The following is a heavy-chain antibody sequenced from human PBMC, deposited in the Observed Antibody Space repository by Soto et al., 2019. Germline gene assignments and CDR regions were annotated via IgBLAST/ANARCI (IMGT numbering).Heavy chain of an antibody. CDR1: GGSISSYY. Sequence: SETLSLTCTVSGGSISSYYWSWIRQPPGKGLEWIGYIYYSGSTNYNPSLKSRVTISVDTSKNQFSLKLSSVTAADTAVYYCARGYYDSSGGYYYYSMDVWGQGTTVTVSS. CDR3: ARGYYDSSGGYYYYSMDV. J-gene: IGHJ6*02. CDR2: IYYSGST. D-gene: IGHD3-22*01. V-gene: IGHV4-59*01.